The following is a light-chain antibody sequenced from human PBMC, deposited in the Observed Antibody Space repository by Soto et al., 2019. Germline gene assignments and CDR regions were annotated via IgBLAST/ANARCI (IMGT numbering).Light chain of an antibody. Sequence: QSVXTQPASGSGSPGQSITISCTGTSSDVGGYNYVSWYQHHPGKAPKLLIYDVSNRPSGVSNRFSGSKSDNTAPLTISGLQPEDEADYYCSSYTTSNTRQIVFGTGTKVTVL. CDR1: SSDVGGYNY. V-gene: IGLV2-14*03. J-gene: IGLJ1*01. CDR2: DVS. CDR3: SSYTTSNTRQIV.